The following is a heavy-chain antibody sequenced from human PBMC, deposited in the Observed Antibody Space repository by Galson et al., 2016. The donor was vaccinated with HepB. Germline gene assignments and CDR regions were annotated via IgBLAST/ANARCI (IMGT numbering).Heavy chain of an antibody. Sequence: SLRLSCAASGFTFSSYWMSWVRQAPGKGLEWVANVKRDGSERYYVDSVKGRFTISRDNAKNSLFLQMNSLRVEDTAVYYCARGTQRSTSWSRRQVYYYGLDVWGQGTTVTVSS. V-gene: IGHV3-7*01. CDR3: ARGTQRSTSWSRRQVYYYGLDV. D-gene: IGHD6-13*01. CDR1: GFTFSSYW. J-gene: IGHJ6*02. CDR2: VKRDGSER.